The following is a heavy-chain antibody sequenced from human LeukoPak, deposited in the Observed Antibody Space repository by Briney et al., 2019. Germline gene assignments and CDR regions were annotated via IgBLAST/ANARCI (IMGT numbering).Heavy chain of an antibody. J-gene: IGHJ5*02. CDR2: IATSGST. Sequence: PSETLSLTCTVSGGPISNNYWSWIRQPAGKGLEWIGLIATSGSTNYNPSLRGRLTMSIDTSKNQFSLKLRSVTAADTAVYYCARDMAVAPYNWFDPWGQGTLVTVSS. V-gene: IGHV4-4*07. CDR1: GGPISNNY. D-gene: IGHD6-19*01. CDR3: ARDMAVAPYNWFDP.